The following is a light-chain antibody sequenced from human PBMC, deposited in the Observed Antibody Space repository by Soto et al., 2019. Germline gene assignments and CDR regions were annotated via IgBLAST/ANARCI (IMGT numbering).Light chain of an antibody. J-gene: IGKJ4*01. Sequence: DIQMTQSPSSLSASVGDRVTITCRASQSISSYLHWYQQKPGKAPKLLIYGASSLQSGVPSRFSGSGSGTDFTLTISSLQPEDFATYFCQQTFSTRVTFGGGTKVEIK. CDR2: GAS. CDR1: QSISSY. V-gene: IGKV1-39*01. CDR3: QQTFSTRVT.